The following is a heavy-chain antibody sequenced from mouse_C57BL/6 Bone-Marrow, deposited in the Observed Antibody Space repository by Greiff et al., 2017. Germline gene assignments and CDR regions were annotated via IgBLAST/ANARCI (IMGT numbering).Heavy chain of an antibody. J-gene: IGHJ2*01. V-gene: IGHV5-17*01. CDR3: AREGRYGNLDY. D-gene: IGHD2-1*01. CDR1: GFTFSDYG. CDR2: ISSGSSTI. Sequence: EVNLVESGGGLVKPGGSLKLSCAASGFTFSDYGMRWVRQAPEKGLEWVAYISSGSSTIYYADTVKGRFTISRDNAKNTLFLQMTSLRSEDTAMYYCAREGRYGNLDYWGQGTTLTVSS.